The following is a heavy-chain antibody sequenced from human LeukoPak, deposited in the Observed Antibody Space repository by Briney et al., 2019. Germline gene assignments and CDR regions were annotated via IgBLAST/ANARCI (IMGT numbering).Heavy chain of an antibody. CDR3: ASGRPLGFDY. CDR2: IYYSGTT. J-gene: IGHJ4*02. V-gene: IGHV4-59*01. Sequence: SETLSLTCTVSGGSISSYYWTWIRQPPGKGLEWIGYIYYSGTTNYNPSLKSRVTISVDTSKNQFSLKLSSVTAADTAVYYCASGRPLGFDYWGQGTLVTVSS. D-gene: IGHD1-26*01. CDR1: GGSISSYY.